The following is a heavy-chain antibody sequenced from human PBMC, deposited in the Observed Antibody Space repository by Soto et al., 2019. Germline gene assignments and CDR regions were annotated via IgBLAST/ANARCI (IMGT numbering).Heavy chain of an antibody. CDR2: VIPILGTT. J-gene: IGHJ6*02. V-gene: IGHV1-69*12. CDR1: GGTFSTYA. CDR3: ARHARTYCSNDMEV. Sequence: QVQLVQSGAEVKKPGSSVKVSCKASGGTFSTYAISWVRQAPGQGLEWMGGVIPILGTTNNAQKFQGRVTLTADASAGTAYTVLSRLRSDATAAYFCARHARTYCSNDMEVRGHGRTVTVSS. D-gene: IGHD2-21*02.